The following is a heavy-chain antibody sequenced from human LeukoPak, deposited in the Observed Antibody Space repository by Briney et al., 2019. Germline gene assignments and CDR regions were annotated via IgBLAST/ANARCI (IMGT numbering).Heavy chain of an antibody. Sequence: GGSLRLSCAASGFTVSSNYMSWVRQAPGKGLEWVSVIYSGGSTYYAESVKGRFTISRDNSKNTLYLQMNSLRAEDTAVYYCARGATMVRGEKYFDYWGQGTLVTVSS. D-gene: IGHD3-10*01. V-gene: IGHV3-53*01. CDR2: IYSGGST. CDR3: ARGATMVRGEKYFDY. J-gene: IGHJ4*02. CDR1: GFTVSSNY.